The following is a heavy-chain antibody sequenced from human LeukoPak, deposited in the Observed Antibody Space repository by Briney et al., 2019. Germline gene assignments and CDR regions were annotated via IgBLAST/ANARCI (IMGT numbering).Heavy chain of an antibody. CDR1: GYIFNNYG. V-gene: IGHV1-18*01. Sequence: ASVKVSCKASGYIFNNYGISWMRQAPGQGLEWMGWISPYNDNTIYAQNVRGRATMSTDTSTATAYMELRSLRYDDAAVYYCARSKKYTTRYNDAFDIWGQGTVVTVSS. CDR3: ARSKKYTTRYNDAFDI. D-gene: IGHD3-9*01. J-gene: IGHJ3*02. CDR2: ISPYNDNT.